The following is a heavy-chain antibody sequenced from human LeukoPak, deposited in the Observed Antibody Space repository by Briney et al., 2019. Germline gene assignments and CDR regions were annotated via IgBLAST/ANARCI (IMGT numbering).Heavy chain of an antibody. CDR1: GGSFSGYY. CDR2: INHSGST. D-gene: IGHD3-3*01. J-gene: IGHJ4*02. V-gene: IGHV4-34*01. Sequence: SVTLSLTCAVYGGSFSGYYWSWIRQPPGKGLEWIGEINHSGSTNYNPSLKSRVTISVDTSKNQFSLKLSSVTAADTAVYYCARGYTYDFWSGYYSWGQGTLVTVSS. CDR3: ARGYTYDFWSGYYS.